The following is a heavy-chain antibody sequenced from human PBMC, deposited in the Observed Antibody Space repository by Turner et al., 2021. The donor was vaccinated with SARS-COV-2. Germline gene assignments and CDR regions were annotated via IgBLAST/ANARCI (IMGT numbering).Heavy chain of an antibody. D-gene: IGHD3-3*01. CDR1: GGSISSSRYY. V-gene: IGHV4-39*01. Sequence: QLQLQESGPGLVKPSETLSLTCTVSGGSISSSRYYWGWIRQPPGKGLEWIGSIYYSGITYYNPSLKSRVTISVDTSKNQFSLKLSSVTAADTAVYYCARSNYDFWSGYYTFYFDYWGQGTLVTVSS. CDR3: ARSNYDFWSGYYTFYFDY. J-gene: IGHJ4*02. CDR2: IYYSGIT.